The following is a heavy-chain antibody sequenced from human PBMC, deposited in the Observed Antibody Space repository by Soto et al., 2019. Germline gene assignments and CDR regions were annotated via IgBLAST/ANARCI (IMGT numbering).Heavy chain of an antibody. CDR1: CCSIRSYF. V-gene: IGHV4-59*08. Sequence: SGTLFLPCTVSCCSIRSYFLSWVRQPPGKGLEGIGYIYYSGSTYYNPSLKSRVTISLDTSKNQFSLKLSSVTAADTAIFYCARKYSSSWYDYWGQGALVTVSS. D-gene: IGHD6-13*01. J-gene: IGHJ4*02. CDR2: IYYSGST. CDR3: ARKYSSSWYDY.